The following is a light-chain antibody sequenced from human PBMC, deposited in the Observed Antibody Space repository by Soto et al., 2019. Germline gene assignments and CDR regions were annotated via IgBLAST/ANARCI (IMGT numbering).Light chain of an antibody. CDR1: TGAVTSGHH. J-gene: IGLJ3*02. Sequence: QAVVTHEPSLTVSPGGTVTLTCASSTGAVTSGHHPNWLQQKPGQAPRTVMYSTNNKQPWTPARFSGSLLGGKAALTLSGVQPEYEGEYYCLVHSDGDRPHGVVCGGTKLTVL. CDR3: LVHSDGDRPHGV. V-gene: IGLV7-43*01. CDR2: STN.